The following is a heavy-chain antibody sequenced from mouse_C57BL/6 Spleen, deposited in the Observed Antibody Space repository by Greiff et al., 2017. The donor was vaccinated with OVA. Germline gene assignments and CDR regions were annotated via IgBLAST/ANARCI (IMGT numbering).Heavy chain of an antibody. D-gene: IGHD2-14*01. V-gene: IGHV1-69*01. CDR2: IDPSDSYT. Sequence: QVQLQQPGAELVMPGASVKLSCKASGYTFTSYWMHWVKQRPGQGLEWIGEIDPSDSYTNYNQKFKGKSTLTVDKSSSTAYMQLSSLTSEDSAVYYCARMGTHYYAIDYWGQGTSVTVSS. CDR3: ARMGTHYYAIDY. J-gene: IGHJ4*01. CDR1: GYTFTSYW.